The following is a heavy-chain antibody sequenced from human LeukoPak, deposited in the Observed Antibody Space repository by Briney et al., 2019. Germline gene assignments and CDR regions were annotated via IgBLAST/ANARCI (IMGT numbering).Heavy chain of an antibody. CDR2: ISSSSSYI. CDR3: ARDSLRYLDY. V-gene: IGHV3-21*01. D-gene: IGHD3-9*01. J-gene: IGHJ4*02. CDR1: GFTFSSYS. Sequence: GGSLRLSCGASGFTFSSYSMNWVRQAPGKGLEWVSSISSSSSYIYYADSVKGRFTISRDNAKNSLYLQMNSLRAEDTAVYYCARDSLRYLDYWGQGTLVTVSS.